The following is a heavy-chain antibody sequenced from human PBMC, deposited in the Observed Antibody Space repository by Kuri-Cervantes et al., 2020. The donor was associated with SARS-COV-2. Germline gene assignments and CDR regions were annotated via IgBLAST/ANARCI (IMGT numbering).Heavy chain of an antibody. CDR2: IIHGGST. CDR1: GGSFSGYY. CDR3: ARAYGLLRYIYYMDV. J-gene: IGHJ6*04. D-gene: IGHD3-9*01. Sequence: SETLSLTCAVYGGSFSGYYWSWIRQPPGKGLEWIGEIIHGGSTNYNPSLMGRVFISVDKSNSQFSLRLTSVTAADTAVYHCARAYGLLRYIYYMDVWGKGTTVTVSS. V-gene: IGHV4-34*12.